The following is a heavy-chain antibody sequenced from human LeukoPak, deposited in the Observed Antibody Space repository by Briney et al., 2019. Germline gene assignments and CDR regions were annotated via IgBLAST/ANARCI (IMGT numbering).Heavy chain of an antibody. V-gene: IGHV4-39*01. Sequence: SETLSLTCTVSGGSISSSSYYWGWIRQPPGKGREWIGSIYYSGNTYYSPSLKSRVTISVDTSKNQFSLKLTSVTAADTAVYYCAKTYSSSWPRVWFDPWGQGTLVTVSS. D-gene: IGHD6-13*01. J-gene: IGHJ5*02. CDR1: GGSISSSSYY. CDR2: IYYSGNT. CDR3: AKTYSSSWPRVWFDP.